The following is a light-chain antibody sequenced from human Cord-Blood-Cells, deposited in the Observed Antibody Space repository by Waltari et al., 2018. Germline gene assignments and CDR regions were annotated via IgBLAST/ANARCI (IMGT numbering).Light chain of an antibody. CDR1: QSVLYSSNNKNY. CDR2: WAS. CDR3: QQYYSTPQT. V-gene: IGKV4-1*01. J-gene: IGKJ1*01. Sequence: DIVMTQSPDSLAVSLGERATIHCKSSQSVLYSSNNKNYLAWYQQKPGQPPKLLIYWASTRDSGVPDRFSGSGSGTDFTLTISSLQAEDVAVYYCQQYYSTPQTFGQGTKVEIK.